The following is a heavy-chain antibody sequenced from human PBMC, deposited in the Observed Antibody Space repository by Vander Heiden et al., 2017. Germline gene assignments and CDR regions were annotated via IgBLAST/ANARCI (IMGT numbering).Heavy chain of an antibody. CDR1: GLSFSDNH. J-gene: IGHJ4*02. CDR2: SRNKARSYST. Sequence: EEQLVESGGGLVQPGGSLRLSCAASGLSFSDNHMDWVRQAAGKGLEWVARSRNKARSYSTEYAESVKGRFMISRDDSKNSVFLQMNSLKTEDTAVYFCARDSNNFSWDYWGRGTLVTVSS. CDR3: ARDSNNFSWDY. D-gene: IGHD1-20*01. V-gene: IGHV3-72*01.